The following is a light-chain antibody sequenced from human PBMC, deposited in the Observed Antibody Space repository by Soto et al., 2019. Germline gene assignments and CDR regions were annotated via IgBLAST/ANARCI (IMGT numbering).Light chain of an antibody. Sequence: QSALTQSASVSGSPGQSITISCTGTSSDVGNYNYVSWYQQHPGEVPKLIIFNVNNRPSGVSNRFSGPKSGNTASLTISGLQAEDEADYYCSSFTSSTTYVFGTGTKVTVL. V-gene: IGLV2-14*01. J-gene: IGLJ1*01. CDR1: SSDVGNYNY. CDR2: NVN. CDR3: SSFTSSTTYV.